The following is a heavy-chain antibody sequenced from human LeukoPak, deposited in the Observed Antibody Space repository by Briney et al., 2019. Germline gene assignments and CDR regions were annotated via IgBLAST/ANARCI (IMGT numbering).Heavy chain of an antibody. V-gene: IGHV3-9*03. CDR2: ISWNSGSI. D-gene: IGHD6-13*01. CDR3: AARRGAAAGTDYFDD. Sequence: GGSLRLSCAASGFTFDDYAMHWVRQAPGKGLEWVSGISWNSGSIGYADSVKGRFTISRDNAKNSLYLQMNSLRVEDMALYYCAARRGAAAGTDYFDDWGQGTLVTVSS. CDR1: GFTFDDYA. J-gene: IGHJ4*02.